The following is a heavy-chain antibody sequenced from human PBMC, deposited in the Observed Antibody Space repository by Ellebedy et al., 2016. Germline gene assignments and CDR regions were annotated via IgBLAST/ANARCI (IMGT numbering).Heavy chain of an antibody. CDR3: ASGFYDYVWGSAFDI. D-gene: IGHD3-16*01. J-gene: IGHJ3*02. V-gene: IGHV4-59*01. Sequence: SETLSLXXTVSDGSISSYYWSWIRQPPGKGLEWIGYIYYSGSTNYNPSLKSRVTISVDTSKNQFSLKLSSVTAADTAVYYCASGFYDYVWGSAFDIWGQGTMVTVSS. CDR2: IYYSGST. CDR1: DGSISSYY.